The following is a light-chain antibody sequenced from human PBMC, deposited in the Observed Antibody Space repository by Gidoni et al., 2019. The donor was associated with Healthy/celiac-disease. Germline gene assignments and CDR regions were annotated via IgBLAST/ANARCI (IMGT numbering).Light chain of an antibody. V-gene: IGKV1-39*01. CDR1: QSISSY. CDR3: QQSYSTPWST. CDR2: AAS. Sequence: DTQMTQSPSSLAASVGDRVTITCRASQSISSYLNWYQQKPGKAPKLLIYAASSLQSGVPSRFSGSGSGTDFTLTISSLQPEDFATYYCQQSYSTPWSTFGQGTRLEIK. J-gene: IGKJ5*01.